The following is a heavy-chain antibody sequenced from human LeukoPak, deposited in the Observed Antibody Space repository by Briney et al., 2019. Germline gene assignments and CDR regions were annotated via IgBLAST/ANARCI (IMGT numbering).Heavy chain of an antibody. V-gene: IGHV5-51*01. CDR3: AREGLAVAAAHPFDY. D-gene: IGHD6-13*01. J-gene: IGHJ4*02. Sequence: GESLKISCKGSGYSFSSYWIGWVRQMPGKGLEWVGILYPGDSDTRYSPSFQGQVTISADKSISTAYLQWSSLKASDTAMYYCAREGLAVAAAHPFDYWGQGTLVTVSS. CDR2: LYPGDSDT. CDR1: GYSFSSYW.